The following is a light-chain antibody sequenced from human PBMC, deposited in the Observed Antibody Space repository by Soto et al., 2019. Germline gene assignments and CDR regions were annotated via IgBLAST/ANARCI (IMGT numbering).Light chain of an antibody. V-gene: IGLV2-14*01. J-gene: IGLJ2*01. CDR1: SSDVGGYSY. CDR2: EVS. CDR3: SSYTTSSTLV. Sequence: QSALTQPASVSGSPGQSITISCTGTSSDVGGYSYVSWYQQHPGKAPKLMIYEVSNRPSGASNRFSGSKSGNTAPLTISGLQAEDEADYYCSSYTTSSTLVFGGGTKLTVL.